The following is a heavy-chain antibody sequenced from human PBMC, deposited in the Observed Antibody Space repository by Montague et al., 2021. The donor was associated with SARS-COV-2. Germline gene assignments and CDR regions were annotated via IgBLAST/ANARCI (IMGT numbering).Heavy chain of an antibody. CDR1: GGSISSPDYY. J-gene: IGHJ4*02. CDR2: ISYTGST. CDR3: ARQLPSYCATNKCYPYYFDG. Sequence: SETLSLTCTVSGGSISSPDYYWGWIRQSPGKGLEWIGSISYTGSTYYNPSLRSRVSFSMATSKNHFSLSLSSVTVAATAVYSCARQLPSYCATNKCYPYYFDGWGRGALVTVSS. D-gene: IGHD2-8*01. V-gene: IGHV4-39*01.